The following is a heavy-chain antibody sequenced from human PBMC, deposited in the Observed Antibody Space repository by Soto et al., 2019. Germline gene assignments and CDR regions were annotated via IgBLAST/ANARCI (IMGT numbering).Heavy chain of an antibody. V-gene: IGHV3-30*03. Sequence: QVQLVESGGGVVQPGRSPRLSCAASGFSVSSYGMHWVRQAPGKGLEWVAVISRDGSRKYYVDSVKGRFMISRDNYKCTVDLQTNSLTAEHTAVYYGAREQDSAYDYVGGTYGLDYWGQGTRVTVSS. CDR3: AREQDSAYDYVGGTYGLDY. D-gene: IGHD3-16*01. CDR2: ISRDGSRK. CDR1: GFSVSSYG. J-gene: IGHJ4*02.